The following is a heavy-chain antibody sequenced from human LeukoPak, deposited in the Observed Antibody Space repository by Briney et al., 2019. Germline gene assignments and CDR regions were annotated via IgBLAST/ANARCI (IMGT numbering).Heavy chain of an antibody. D-gene: IGHD2-15*01. V-gene: IGHV4-34*01. CDR3: ARLLPLQGGDV. J-gene: IGHJ6*02. Sequence: SETLSLTCAVYGASFTGYYWSWFRQPPGKGLEWIGEINHSGGTNYNPSLKSRVTISLDTSNNHFSLKLISVTAADTAVYYCARLLPLQGGDVWGQGTTVTVSS. CDR1: GASFTGYY. CDR2: INHSGGT.